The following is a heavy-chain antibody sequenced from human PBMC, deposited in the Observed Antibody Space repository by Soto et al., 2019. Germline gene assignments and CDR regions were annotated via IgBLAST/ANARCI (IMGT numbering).Heavy chain of an antibody. CDR1: GFTFRVYG. J-gene: IGHJ3*02. Sequence: GGSLRLSCATSGFTFRVYGMTWVRQAPGQGLEWVANIKSDGTEKYYVDSVRGRFTISRDNAENSLSLQMNSLRGEDTAIYYCARSIERSFDIWGRGAMVTVSS. V-gene: IGHV3-7*01. CDR3: ARSIERSFDI. CDR2: IKSDGTEK.